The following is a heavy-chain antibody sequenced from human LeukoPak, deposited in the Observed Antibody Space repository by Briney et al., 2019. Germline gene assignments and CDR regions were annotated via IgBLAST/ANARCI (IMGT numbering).Heavy chain of an antibody. CDR2: ISTSGTTI. V-gene: IGHV3-48*03. Sequence: GGSLRLSCAASGFTFSSYEMNWVRQAPGKGLEWVSYISTSGTTIYYADSVKSRFTISRDNAKSSLYLHMNSLRAEDTAFYYCASRVPTGTKDWGQGTLVTVSS. J-gene: IGHJ4*02. CDR3: ASRVPTGTKD. D-gene: IGHD1-1*01. CDR1: GFTFSSYE.